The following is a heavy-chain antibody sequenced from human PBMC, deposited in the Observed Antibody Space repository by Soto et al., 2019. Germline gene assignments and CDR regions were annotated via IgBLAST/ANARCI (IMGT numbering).Heavy chain of an antibody. J-gene: IGHJ6*02. D-gene: IGHD6-19*01. CDR1: GFTFSSYG. V-gene: IGHV3-30*18. Sequence: QVQLVESGGGVVQPGRSLRLSCAASGFTFSSYGMHWVRQAPGKGLEWVAVISYDGSNKYYADSVKGRFTISGDNSKNTLYLQMNSLRAEDTAVYYCAKDEGYSSGWAPLTTDYYYYGMDVWGQGTTVTVSS. CDR3: AKDEGYSSGWAPLTTDYYYYGMDV. CDR2: ISYDGSNK.